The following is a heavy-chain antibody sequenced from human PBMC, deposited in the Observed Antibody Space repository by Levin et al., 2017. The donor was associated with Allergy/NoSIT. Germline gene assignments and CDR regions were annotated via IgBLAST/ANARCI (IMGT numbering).Heavy chain of an antibody. CDR3: ARDGHYYYYMDV. CDR1: GDFISSSNW. D-gene: IGHD3/OR15-3a*01. V-gene: IGHV4-4*02. CDR2: IYHSGST. Sequence: SETLSLICTVSGDFISSSNWWSWVRQPPGKGLEWIGEIYHSGSTNYNPSLKSRVTISVDKSKNQFSLKLSSVTAADTAVYYCARDGHYYYYMDVWGKGTTVTVSS. J-gene: IGHJ6*03.